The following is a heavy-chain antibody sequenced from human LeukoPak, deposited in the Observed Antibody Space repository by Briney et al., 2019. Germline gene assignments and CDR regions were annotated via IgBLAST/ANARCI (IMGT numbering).Heavy chain of an antibody. D-gene: IGHD3-16*01. V-gene: IGHV3-48*01. Sequence: GGSLRLSCAASGFTFTTYTMNWVRQAPGKGLEWVSYISSSSATIYYADSVKGRFTISRDNAKNSLYLQMSNLRAEDTAVYFCARGGGLDVWGQGATVTVSS. CDR1: GFTFTTYT. CDR2: ISSSSATI. J-gene: IGHJ6*02. CDR3: ARGGGLDV.